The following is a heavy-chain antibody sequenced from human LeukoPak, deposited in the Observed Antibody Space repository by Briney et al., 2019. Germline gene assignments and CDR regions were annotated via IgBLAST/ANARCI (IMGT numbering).Heavy chain of an antibody. CDR3: ARVRGSYPDY. V-gene: IGHV4-59*01. J-gene: IGHJ4*02. D-gene: IGHD1-26*01. Sequence: PSETLSLTCTVSGGSISSYYWSWIRQPPGKGLEWIGYIYYSGSTNYNPPLKSRVTISVDTSKNQFSLKLSSVTAADTAVYYCARVRGSYPDYWGQGTLVTVSS. CDR1: GGSISSYY. CDR2: IYYSGST.